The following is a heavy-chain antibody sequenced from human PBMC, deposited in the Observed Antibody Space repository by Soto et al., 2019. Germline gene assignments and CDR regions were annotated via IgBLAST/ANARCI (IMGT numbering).Heavy chain of an antibody. D-gene: IGHD3-22*01. V-gene: IGHV1-69*12. J-gene: IGHJ5*02. CDR2: IIPIFGTA. Sequence: QVQLVQSGAEVKKPGSSVKVSCKASGGTFSSSSISWVRQAPGQGLEWMGGIIPIFGTANYAQKFQGRVTITADESTSTAYMERSSLGADDTAVYYCASPIRYYYERGGQSAWFVPWGQGTLVTVSS. CDR3: ASPIRYYYERGGQSAWFVP. CDR1: GGTFSSSS.